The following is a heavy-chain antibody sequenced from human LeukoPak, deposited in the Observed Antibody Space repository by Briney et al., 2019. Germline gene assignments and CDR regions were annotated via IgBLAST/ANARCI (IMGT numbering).Heavy chain of an antibody. CDR1: GGTFSSYA. CDR2: IIPILGIA. CDR3: ARDPEYCSSTSCSTPFDY. J-gene: IGHJ4*02. D-gene: IGHD2-2*01. V-gene: IGHV1-69*04. Sequence: SVKVSCKASGGTFSSYAISWVRQAPGQGLEWMGRIIPILGIANYAQKFQGRVTITADKSTSTAYMELSSLRSEDTAVYYCARDPEYCSSTSCSTPFDYWGQGTLVTVSS.